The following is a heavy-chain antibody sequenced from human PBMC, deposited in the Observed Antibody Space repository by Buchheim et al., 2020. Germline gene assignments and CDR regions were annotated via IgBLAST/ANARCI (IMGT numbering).Heavy chain of an antibody. CDR1: EFTFSYHW. V-gene: IGHV3-7*01. J-gene: IGHJ4*02. Sequence: EVQLVESGGGSVQPGGSLRLSCVSSEFTFSYHWMGWVRQAPGKGLEWVAKIKQDGSDKYYVDSVKGRFTISRDTAKKSLYLQMDSLRVEDTAIYYCAKTVTYRAYSWGEGT. D-gene: IGHD1-14*01. CDR2: IKQDGSDK. CDR3: AKTVTYRAYS.